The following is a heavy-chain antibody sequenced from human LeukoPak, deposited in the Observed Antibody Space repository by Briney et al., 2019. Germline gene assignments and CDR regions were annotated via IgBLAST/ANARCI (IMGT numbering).Heavy chain of an antibody. Sequence: PGGSLRLSCAASGFTFSSYGMHWVRQAPGKGLEWVAFIRYDGSNKYYADSVKGRFTISRDNSKNTLYLQMNSLRAEDTAVYYCAKEISYGVRGVIIRGLLGYWGQGTLVTVSS. J-gene: IGHJ4*02. D-gene: IGHD3-10*01. CDR2: IRYDGSNK. V-gene: IGHV3-30*02. CDR1: GFTFSSYG. CDR3: AKEISYGVRGVIIRGLLGY.